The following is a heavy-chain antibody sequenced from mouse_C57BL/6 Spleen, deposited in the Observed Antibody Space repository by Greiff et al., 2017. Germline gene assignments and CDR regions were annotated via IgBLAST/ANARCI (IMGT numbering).Heavy chain of an antibody. CDR3: ARPYGSSRYWYFDV. D-gene: IGHD1-1*01. CDR1: GYTFTSYW. Sequence: QVQLQQPGAELVKPGASVKMSCKASGYTFTSYWTTWVKQRPGQGLEWIGDIYPGSGSTNYNEKFKSKATLTVDTSSSTAYMQLSSLTSEDSAVYYCARPYGSSRYWYFDVWGTGTTVTVSS. J-gene: IGHJ1*03. V-gene: IGHV1-55*01. CDR2: IYPGSGST.